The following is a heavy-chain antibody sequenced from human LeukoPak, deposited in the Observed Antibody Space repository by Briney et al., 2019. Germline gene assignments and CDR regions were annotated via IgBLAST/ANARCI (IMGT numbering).Heavy chain of an antibody. CDR1: GLTFSSYW. J-gene: IGHJ4*02. D-gene: IGHD3-22*01. CDR2: IKQDGSEK. Sequence: GGSLRLSCAASGLTFSSYWMSWVRQAPGKGLEWVANIKQDGSEKYYVDSVKGRFTISRDNAKNSLYLQMNSLRAEDTAVYYCARSFTPYYYDSSGYYYFDYWGQGTLVTVSS. CDR3: ARSFTPYYYDSSGYYYFDY. V-gene: IGHV3-7*01.